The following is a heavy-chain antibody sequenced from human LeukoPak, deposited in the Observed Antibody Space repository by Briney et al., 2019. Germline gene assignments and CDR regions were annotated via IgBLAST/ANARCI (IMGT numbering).Heavy chain of an antibody. Sequence: PGASLRLSCAASGFTFSSYAMSWVRQAPGKGLEWVSAISSSGGSTYYADSVKGRFTISRDNSKNTLYLQMNSLRAEDTAVYYCAKDWGVGGGYRLWGPYYYYYGMDVWGQGTTVTVSS. CDR3: AKDWGVGGGYRLWGPYYYYYGMDV. CDR2: ISSSGGST. CDR1: GFTFSSYA. D-gene: IGHD5-18*01. J-gene: IGHJ6*02. V-gene: IGHV3-23*01.